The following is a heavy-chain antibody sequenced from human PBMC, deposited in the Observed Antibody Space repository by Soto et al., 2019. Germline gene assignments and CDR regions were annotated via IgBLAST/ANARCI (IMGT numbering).Heavy chain of an antibody. CDR2: IYYSGST. V-gene: IGHV4-30-4*08. CDR3: ARGHYYYYGMDV. J-gene: IGHJ6*02. Sequence: PSETLSLTCTVSGGSISSGDYYWSWIRQPPGKGLEWIGYIYYSGSTYYNPSLKSRVTISVDTSKNQFSLKRSSVTAADTALYYCARGHYYYYGMDVWGQGTTVTVSS. CDR1: GGSISSGDYY.